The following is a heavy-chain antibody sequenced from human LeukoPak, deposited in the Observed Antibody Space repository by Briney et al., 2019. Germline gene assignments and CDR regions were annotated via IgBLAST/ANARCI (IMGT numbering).Heavy chain of an antibody. CDR1: GFTFSNYA. J-gene: IGHJ5*02. Sequence: GGSLRLSCAASGFTFSNYAMHWARQAPGKGLEWVAVITYDGNNKYYADSVKGRFTISRDNSKDTLYVEMNSLRTEDTAVYYCARGAYSSSWSFSPWGQGTLVTVFS. V-gene: IGHV3-30-3*01. D-gene: IGHD6-13*01. CDR3: ARGAYSSSWSFSP. CDR2: ITYDGNNK.